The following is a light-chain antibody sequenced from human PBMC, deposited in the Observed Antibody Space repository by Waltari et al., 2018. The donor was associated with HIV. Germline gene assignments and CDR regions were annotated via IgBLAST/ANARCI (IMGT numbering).Light chain of an antibody. CDR2: SNN. V-gene: IGLV1-44*01. Sequence: QSVLTKPPSASGTPGQRVTIPCSGSSSNIGSNTVNWYQQLPGTAPKVLLYSNNQRPSGVPDRFSGSKSGTSASLAISGLQSEDEADYYCAAWDDSLGGVVFGGGTKLTVL. CDR3: AAWDDSLGGVV. CDR1: SSNIGSNT. J-gene: IGLJ3*02.